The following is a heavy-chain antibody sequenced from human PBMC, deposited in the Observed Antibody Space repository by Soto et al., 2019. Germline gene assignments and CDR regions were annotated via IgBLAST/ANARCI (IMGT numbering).Heavy chain of an antibody. V-gene: IGHV4-61*01. CDR3: ARVFYDSSGLQPKTNWFDP. D-gene: IGHD3-22*01. J-gene: IGHJ5*02. CDR2: IYYSGST. Sequence: PSETLSLTCTFSGGSVISGSYYWSWIRQPPGKGLEWIGYIYYSGSTNYNPSLKSRVTISVDTSKNQFSLKLSSVTAADTAVYYCARVFYDSSGLQPKTNWFDPWGQGTLVTVSS. CDR1: GGSVISGSYY.